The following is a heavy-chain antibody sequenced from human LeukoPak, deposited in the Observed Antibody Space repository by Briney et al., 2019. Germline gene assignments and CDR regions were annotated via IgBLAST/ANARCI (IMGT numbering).Heavy chain of an antibody. J-gene: IGHJ4*02. CDR2: IRYDGSNK. V-gene: IGHV3-30*02. D-gene: IGHD6-19*01. CDR3: AKSLQWGSGWTKIGSVFDY. CDR1: GFTFSSYG. Sequence: PGGSLRLSCAGSGFTFSSYGMHWVRQAPGKGLEWVAFIRYDGSNKYYADSVKGRFTISRDNSKNTLYLQMNSLRAEDTAVYYCAKSLQWGSGWTKIGSVFDYWGQGTLVTVSS.